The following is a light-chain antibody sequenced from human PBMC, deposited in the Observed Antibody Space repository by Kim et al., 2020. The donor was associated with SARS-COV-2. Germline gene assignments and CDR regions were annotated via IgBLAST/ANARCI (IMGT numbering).Light chain of an antibody. CDR3: MQGTHWPRT. J-gene: IGKJ1*01. CDR1: QSLVHSDGNTY. V-gene: IGKV2-30*02. CDR2: KVS. Sequence: DVVMTQSPLSLPVTLGQPASISCRSSQSLVHSDGNTYLNWFQQRPGQSPRRLIYKVSNRDSGVPDRFSGRGSDTDFTLKISRVEAEDVGVYYCMQGTHWPRTFGQGTKVEIK.